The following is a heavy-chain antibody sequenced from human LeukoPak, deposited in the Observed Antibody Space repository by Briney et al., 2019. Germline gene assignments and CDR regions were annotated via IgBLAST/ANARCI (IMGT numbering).Heavy chain of an antibody. CDR1: GGSISSGDYY. Sequence: PSETLSLTCTVSGGSISSGDYYWSWIRQPPGKGLEWIGYIYYSGSTYYNPSLKSRVTISVDTSKNQFSLNLSSVTAADTAVYYCARVINCDGACYYPFDSWGQGTLATVSS. D-gene: IGHD2-21*02. CDR3: ARVINCDGACYYPFDS. J-gene: IGHJ4*02. CDR2: IYYSGST. V-gene: IGHV4-30-4*01.